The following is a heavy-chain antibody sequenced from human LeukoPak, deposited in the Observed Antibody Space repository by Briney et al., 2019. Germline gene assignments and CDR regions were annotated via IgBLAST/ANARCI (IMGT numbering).Heavy chain of an antibody. D-gene: IGHD3-22*01. V-gene: IGHV1-69*04. J-gene: IGHJ4*02. CDR3: ARGEITYYYDSSGYLN. CDR2: IIPILGIA. CDR1: GYTFTSYG. Sequence: VASVKVSCKASGYTFTSYGISWVRQAPGQGLEWMGRIIPILGIANYAQKFQGRVTITADKSTSTAYMELSSLRSEDTAVYYCARGEITYYYDSSGYLNWGQGTLVTVSS.